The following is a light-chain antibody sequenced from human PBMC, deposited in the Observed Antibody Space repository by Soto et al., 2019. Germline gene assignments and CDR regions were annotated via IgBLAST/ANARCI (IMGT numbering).Light chain of an antibody. CDR1: NIATKS. V-gene: IGLV3-21*02. CDR3: AAWDDSLSGYV. J-gene: IGLJ1*01. Sequence: SYDLTQPPSVSVAPGQTARITCGGNNIATKSVHWYQQKPGQAPVLVVYDDSDRPSGVPDRFSGSKSGTSASLAISGLQAEDEADYYCAAWDDSLSGYVFGTGTKLTVL. CDR2: DDS.